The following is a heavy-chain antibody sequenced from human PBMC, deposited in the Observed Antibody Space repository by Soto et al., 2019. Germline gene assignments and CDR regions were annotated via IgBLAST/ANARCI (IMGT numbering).Heavy chain of an antibody. CDR2: IYYTGST. J-gene: IGHJ4*02. V-gene: IGHV4-31*03. D-gene: IGHD3-16*01. CDR3: ARDPADGGDYLDY. CDR1: GDSISRGGYY. Sequence: SETLSLTCTVSGDSISRGGYYWSWIRQHPGKGLEWIGYIYYTGSTYYNPSLKSRVTISVDTSKNQFSLKVSSVTAADTAVYYCARDPADGGDYLDYWGLGTLVTVSS.